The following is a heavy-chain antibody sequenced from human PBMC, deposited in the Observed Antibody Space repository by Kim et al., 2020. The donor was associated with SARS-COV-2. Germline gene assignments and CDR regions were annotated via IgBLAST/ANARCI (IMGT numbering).Heavy chain of an antibody. CDR3: ASADDYGDYVPFDY. Sequence: GGSLRLSCAASGFTFSDYYMSWIRQAPGKGLEWVSYISSSGSTIYYADSVKGRFTISRDNAKNSLYLQMNSLRAEDTAVYYCASADDYGDYVPFDYWGQGTLVTVSS. V-gene: IGHV3-11*04. CDR2: ISSSGSTI. D-gene: IGHD4-17*01. J-gene: IGHJ4*02. CDR1: GFTFSDYY.